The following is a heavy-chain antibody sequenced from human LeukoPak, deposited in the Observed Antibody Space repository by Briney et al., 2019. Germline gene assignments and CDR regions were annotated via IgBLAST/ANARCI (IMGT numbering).Heavy chain of an antibody. CDR3: AREDLLGYCSGGSCYTFDY. V-gene: IGHV4-39*07. CDR1: GGSISSSSYY. Sequence: SETLSLTCTVSGGSISSSSYYWGWIRQPPGKGLEWIGSIYYSGSTNCNPSLKSRVTISVDTSKNQFSLKLSSVTAADTAVYYCAREDLLGYCSGGSCYTFDYWGQGTLVTVSS. J-gene: IGHJ4*02. CDR2: IYYSGST. D-gene: IGHD2-15*01.